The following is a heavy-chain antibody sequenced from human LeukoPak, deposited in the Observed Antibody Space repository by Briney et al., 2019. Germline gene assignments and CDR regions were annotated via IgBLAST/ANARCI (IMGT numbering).Heavy chain of an antibody. Sequence: KSGGSLRLSCAASGFTFSSYSMNWVRQAPGKGLEWVSSISSSSSYIYYADSVKGRFTISRDNAKNSLYLQMNSLRAVDTAVYYCARAGVSGSFDYWGQGALVTVSS. CDR2: ISSSSSYI. CDR3: ARAGVSGSFDY. J-gene: IGHJ4*02. V-gene: IGHV3-21*01. D-gene: IGHD3-10*01. CDR1: GFTFSSYS.